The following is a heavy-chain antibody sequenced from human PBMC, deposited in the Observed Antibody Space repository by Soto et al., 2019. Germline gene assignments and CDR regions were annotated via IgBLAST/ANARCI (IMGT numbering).Heavy chain of an antibody. Sequence: EVQLLESGGGLAQPGGSLRLSCAGSGFSFSDYRMHWVRLVPGKGLEWVSTSSTDGSSTYYAESVRGRFTISRDNVKNTLFLQMNSLRVEDTAVYHCARSITTSWYALDNWGQGTLVTVSS. CDR1: GFSFSDYR. CDR2: SSTDGSST. D-gene: IGHD6-13*01. V-gene: IGHV3-74*01. CDR3: ARSITTSWYALDN. J-gene: IGHJ4*02.